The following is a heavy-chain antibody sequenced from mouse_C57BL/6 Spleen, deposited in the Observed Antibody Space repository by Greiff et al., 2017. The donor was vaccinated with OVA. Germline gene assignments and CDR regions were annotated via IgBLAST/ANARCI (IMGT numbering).Heavy chain of an antibody. CDR1: GYTFTSYW. J-gene: IGHJ4*01. Sequence: VQLQQSGAELVKPGASVKMSCKASGYTFTSYWITWVKQRPGQGLEWIGDIYPGSGSTNYNEKFKSKATLTVDTSSSTAYMQLSSLTSEDSAVYYCARWFDGYAMDYWGQGTSVTVSS. V-gene: IGHV1-55*01. CDR2: IYPGSGST. CDR3: ARWFDGYAMDY. D-gene: IGHD2-3*01.